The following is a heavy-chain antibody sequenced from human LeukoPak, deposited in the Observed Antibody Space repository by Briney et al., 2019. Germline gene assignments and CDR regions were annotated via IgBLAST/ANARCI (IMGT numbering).Heavy chain of an antibody. CDR1: GYSFTSYW. J-gene: IGHJ3*02. D-gene: IGHD3-22*01. Sequence: GESLKISCKGSGYSFTSYWIGWVRQMPGKGLEWMGIIYPGDSDTRYSPSFQGQVTIPADKSISTAYLQWSSLKASDTAMYYCATSEYYYDSSGYQADAFDIWGQGTMVTVSS. CDR3: ATSEYYYDSSGYQADAFDI. CDR2: IYPGDSDT. V-gene: IGHV5-51*01.